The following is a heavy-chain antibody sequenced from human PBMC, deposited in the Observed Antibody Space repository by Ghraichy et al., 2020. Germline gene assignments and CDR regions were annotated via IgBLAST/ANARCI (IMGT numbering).Heavy chain of an antibody. CDR1: GYTFTSYG. CDR2: ISAYNGNT. V-gene: IGHV1-18*04. Sequence: ASVKVSCKASGYTFTSYGISWVRQAPGQGLEWMGWISAYNGNTNYAQKLQGRVTMTTDTSTSTAYMELRSLRSDDTAVYYCARDSFYDILTGYISINGMDVWGQGTTVTVSS. CDR3: ARDSFYDILTGYISINGMDV. D-gene: IGHD3-9*01. J-gene: IGHJ6*02.